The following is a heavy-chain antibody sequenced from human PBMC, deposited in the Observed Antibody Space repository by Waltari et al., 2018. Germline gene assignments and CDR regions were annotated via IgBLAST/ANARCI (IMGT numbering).Heavy chain of an antibody. CDR1: GGTFSSYA. D-gene: IGHD2-8*01. V-gene: IGHV1-69*12. Sequence: QVQLVQSGAEVKKPGSSVKVSCKASGGTFSSYAISWVRPAPGQGLEWMGGIIPIFGTANYAQKFQGRVTITADESTSTAYMELSSLRSEDTAVYYCARDRCTNGVCTGHNWFDPWGQGTLVTVSS. CDR2: IIPIFGTA. J-gene: IGHJ5*02. CDR3: ARDRCTNGVCTGHNWFDP.